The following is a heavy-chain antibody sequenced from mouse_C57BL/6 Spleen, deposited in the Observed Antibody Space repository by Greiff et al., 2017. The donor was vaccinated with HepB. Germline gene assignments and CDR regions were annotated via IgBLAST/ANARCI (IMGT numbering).Heavy chain of an antibody. D-gene: IGHD1-1*01. J-gene: IGHJ1*03. V-gene: IGHV1-18*01. Sequence: EVQLQHSGPELVKPGASVKIPCKASGYTFTDYNMDWVKQSHGKSLEWIGDINPNNGGTIYNQKFKGKATLTVDKSSSTAYMELRSLTSEDTAVYYCARCPYYYGSSYDWYFDVWGTGTTVTVSS. CDR3: ARCPYYYGSSYDWYFDV. CDR1: GYTFTDYN. CDR2: INPNNGGT.